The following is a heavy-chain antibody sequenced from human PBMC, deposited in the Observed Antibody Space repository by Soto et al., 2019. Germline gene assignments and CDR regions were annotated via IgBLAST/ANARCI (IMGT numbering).Heavy chain of an antibody. CDR3: AQGAGHNLPDEVLPTYDY. V-gene: IGHV3-23*01. CDR2: ISSGGSIT. CDR1: GIAFSDYA. D-gene: IGHD1-1*01. Sequence: EVPLLESGGGLVQPGGSLRLSCRTSGIAFSDYAMTWVRQTPGGRLDWVSSISSGGSITYYANSVKGRFTISRDNSKNTLFLQMDDLRAEDTAVYFCAQGAGHNLPDEVLPTYDYWGQGTRVTVSS. J-gene: IGHJ4*02.